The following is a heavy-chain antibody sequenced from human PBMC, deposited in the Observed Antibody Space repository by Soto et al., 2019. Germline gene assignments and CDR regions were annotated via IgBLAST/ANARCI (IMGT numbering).Heavy chain of an antibody. CDR3: ARAPVAGTYFDY. D-gene: IGHD6-19*01. V-gene: IGHV1-18*01. Sequence: QVQLVQSGAEVKKPGASVKVSCKASGYTFTTYGISWVRQAPGQGLEWMGWINAYNGNTNYAQKLQGRVTMTTDTATSTAYLELRSLRSDDAAVYDCARAPVAGTYFDYWGQGTRVTVSS. CDR1: GYTFTTYG. CDR2: INAYNGNT. J-gene: IGHJ4*02.